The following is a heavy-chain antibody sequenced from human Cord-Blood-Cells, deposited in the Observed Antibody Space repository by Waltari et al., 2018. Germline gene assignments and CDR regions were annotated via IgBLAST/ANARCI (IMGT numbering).Heavy chain of an antibody. CDR3: ARWQLDVGRSIDY. Sequence: QVQLQESGPGLVKPSETLSLTCTVSGYSISSGYYWGWIRQPPGKGLEWIGSIYHSGSTSYNPTLKSRGTITGDTTQNRFALKLSSVAAADTAVYYCARWQLDVGRSIDYWGQGTLVTVSS. D-gene: IGHD6-6*01. CDR1: GYSISSGYY. V-gene: IGHV4-38-2*02. J-gene: IGHJ4*02. CDR2: IYHSGST.